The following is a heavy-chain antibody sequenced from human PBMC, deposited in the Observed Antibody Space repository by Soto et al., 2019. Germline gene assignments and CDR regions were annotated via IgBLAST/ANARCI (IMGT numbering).Heavy chain of an antibody. CDR3: ARGIQSQFDY. CDR2: IYYSGST. Sequence: QVQLQESGPGLVKPSQTLSFTCTVSGGSISSGDSYWSWIRQPPGKGLEWIGYIYYSGSTFYKSSLKSRLTISVDTSKNQFSLNLTSVTAADTAVYYCARGIQSQFDYWGQGTLVTVSS. CDR1: GGSISSGDSY. V-gene: IGHV4-30-4*01. J-gene: IGHJ4*02.